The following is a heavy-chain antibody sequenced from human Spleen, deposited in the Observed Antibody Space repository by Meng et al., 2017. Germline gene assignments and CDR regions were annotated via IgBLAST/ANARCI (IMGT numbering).Heavy chain of an antibody. D-gene: IGHD6-19*01. Sequence: ASVKVSCKASGYTFTRYGINWVRQAPGQGLERMGWISAYSGNTNYGQKFQGRVTMTTDTSTSTAYMELRSLRSDDTAVYYCARAADSSGWQAPDYWGQGTLVTVSS. V-gene: IGHV1-18*01. J-gene: IGHJ4*02. CDR2: ISAYSGNT. CDR1: GYTFTRYG. CDR3: ARAADSSGWQAPDY.